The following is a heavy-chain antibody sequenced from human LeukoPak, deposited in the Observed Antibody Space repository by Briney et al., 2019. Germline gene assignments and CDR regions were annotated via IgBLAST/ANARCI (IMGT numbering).Heavy chain of an antibody. V-gene: IGHV3-23*01. CDR1: GFTFSTYA. Sequence: GGSLRLSCAASGFTFSTYAMTWVRQAPGKGPGWVSTISGSDGNTYYADSVKGRCTISRDNSKNTLYLQMNSLGAEDTAVYYCARSITIFGLVIYYFDFWGQGTLVTVSS. CDR2: ISGSDGNT. CDR3: ARSITIFGLVIYYFDF. D-gene: IGHD3-3*01. J-gene: IGHJ4*02.